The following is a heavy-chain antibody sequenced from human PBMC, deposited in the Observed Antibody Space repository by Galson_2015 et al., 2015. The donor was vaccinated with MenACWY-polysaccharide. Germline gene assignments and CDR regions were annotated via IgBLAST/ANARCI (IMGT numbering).Heavy chain of an antibody. D-gene: IGHD3-10*01. CDR2: ISGSGSFI. Sequence: SLRLSCAASGFTFSSYNMNWVRQAPGKGLEWVSSISGSGSFIYYADSVKGLFTISRDNAKNSLYLQMNSLRADDSAVYYCARVRLRDYYFDYWGQGTLVTVSS. J-gene: IGHJ4*02. CDR1: GFTFSSYN. V-gene: IGHV3-21*01. CDR3: ARVRLRDYYFDY.